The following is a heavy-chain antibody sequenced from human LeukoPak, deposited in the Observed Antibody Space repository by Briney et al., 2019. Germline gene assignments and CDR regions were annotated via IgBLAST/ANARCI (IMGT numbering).Heavy chain of an antibody. D-gene: IGHD2-2*01. Sequence: SETLSLTCTVSGGSSSSSRYYWGWIRQPPGKGLEWIGSIYYSGSTYYSPSLKSRVTISVDTSKNQFSLKLSSVTAADTAVYYCARHPYQLLWLSWFDPWGQGTLVTVSS. CDR2: IYYSGST. CDR1: GGSSSSSRYY. CDR3: ARHPYQLLWLSWFDP. J-gene: IGHJ5*02. V-gene: IGHV4-39*01.